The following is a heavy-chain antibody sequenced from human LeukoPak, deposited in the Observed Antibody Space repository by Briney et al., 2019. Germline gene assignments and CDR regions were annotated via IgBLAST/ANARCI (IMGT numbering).Heavy chain of an antibody. V-gene: IGHV3-74*01. J-gene: IGHJ5*02. CDR1: GFTFSSYW. D-gene: IGHD1-26*01. CDR3: ARVRVGSWDWFDP. Sequence: GGSLRLSCEASGFTFSSYWMHWVRQAPGKGLVWVSRINTDGSSTSYADSVKGRFTISRDNAKNTAYLQMNSLRAEDTAVYYCARVRVGSWDWFDPWGQGTLVTVSS. CDR2: INTDGSST.